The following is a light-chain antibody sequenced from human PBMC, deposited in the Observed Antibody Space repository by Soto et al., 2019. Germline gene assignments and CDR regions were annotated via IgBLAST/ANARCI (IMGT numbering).Light chain of an antibody. CDR1: QSVSSY. CDR2: DAS. J-gene: IGKJ2*01. CDR3: QQRSNWPPLFT. Sequence: IVLTQSPATLSLSPGERATLSCRASQSVSSYLAWYQQKPGQAPRLLIYDASNRATGIPARFSGSGSGTDFPLTISNLEPEDFAVYYCQQRSNWPPLFTFGQGTKLEIK. V-gene: IGKV3-11*01.